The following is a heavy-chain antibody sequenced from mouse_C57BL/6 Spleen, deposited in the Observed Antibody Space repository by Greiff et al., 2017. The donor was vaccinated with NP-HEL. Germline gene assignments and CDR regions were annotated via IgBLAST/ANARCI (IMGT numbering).Heavy chain of an antibody. CDR1: GYTFTGYW. CDR2: ILPGSGST. Sequence: QVQLQQSGAELMKPGASVKLSCKATGYTFTGYWIEWVKQRPGHGLEWIGEILPGSGSTNYNEKFKGKATFTADTSSNTAYMQLSSLTTEDSAIYYCARAEGHYYYGSSPAWFAYWGQGTLVTVSA. D-gene: IGHD1-1*01. J-gene: IGHJ3*01. CDR3: ARAEGHYYYGSSPAWFAY. V-gene: IGHV1-9*01.